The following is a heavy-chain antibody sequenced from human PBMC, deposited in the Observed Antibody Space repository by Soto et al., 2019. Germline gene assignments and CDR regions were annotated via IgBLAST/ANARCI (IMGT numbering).Heavy chain of an antibody. J-gene: IGHJ4*02. Sequence: QVQLQESGPGLVKPSQTLSLTCTVSGGSISSGGYHWSWIRQHPGKGLEWIGHFYYSGSTYYNPSLKSRVTMSVDTSKNQFSLKLSSVTAADTAMYYCARVWGMTPDYWGQGTLVTVSS. V-gene: IGHV4-31*03. CDR2: FYYSGST. CDR1: GGSISSGGYH. CDR3: ARVWGMTPDY. D-gene: IGHD7-27*01.